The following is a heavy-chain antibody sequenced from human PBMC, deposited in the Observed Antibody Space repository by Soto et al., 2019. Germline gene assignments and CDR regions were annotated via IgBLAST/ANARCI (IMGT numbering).Heavy chain of an antibody. CDR3: ARGHYYDSSHRFDP. J-gene: IGHJ5*02. D-gene: IGHD3-22*01. CDR1: GYTFTSYD. V-gene: IGHV1-8*01. Sequence: GASVKVSCKASGYTFTSYDINWVRQATGQGLEGRGGMNPNSGKTGYAQKFQGRGTMTRNTSISTAYMELSSLRSEDTAVYYCARGHYYDSSHRFDPWGQGTLVTVSS. CDR2: MNPNSGKT.